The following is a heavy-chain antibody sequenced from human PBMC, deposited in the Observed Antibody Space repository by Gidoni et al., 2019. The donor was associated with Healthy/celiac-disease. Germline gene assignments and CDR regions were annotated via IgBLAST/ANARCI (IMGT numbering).Heavy chain of an antibody. CDR2: IYYSGST. D-gene: IGHD3-9*01. CDR3: ARPALYCDILTGYSPGGWSDP. V-gene: IGHV4-39*01. CDR1: GGSISSSSYY. J-gene: IGHJ5*02. Sequence: QLQLQESGPGLVKPSETLSLPCTVSGGSISSSSYYWGWIRQPPGKGLGWIGSIYYSGSTYYNPPLKRRATISVDTSKIQFALKLSSVTAADTAVYYCARPALYCDILTGYSPGGWSDPWGQGTLVTVSS.